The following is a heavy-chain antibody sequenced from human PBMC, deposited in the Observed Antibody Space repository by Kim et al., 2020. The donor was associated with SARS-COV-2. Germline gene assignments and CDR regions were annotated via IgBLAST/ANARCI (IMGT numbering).Heavy chain of an antibody. D-gene: IGHD2-2*01. V-gene: IGHV1-3*01. CDR3: AREHQGWYQLLHNYGMDV. J-gene: IGHJ6*02. Sequence: ASVKVSCKASGYTFTSYAMHWVRQAPGQRLEWMGWINAGNGNTKYSQKFQGRVTITRDTSASTAYMELSSLRSEDTAVYYWAREHQGWYQLLHNYGMDVWGQGTTVTVSS. CDR2: INAGNGNT. CDR1: GYTFTSYA.